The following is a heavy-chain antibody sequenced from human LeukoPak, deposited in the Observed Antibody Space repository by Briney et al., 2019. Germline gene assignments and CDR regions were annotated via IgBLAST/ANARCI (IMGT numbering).Heavy chain of an antibody. CDR1: GGSISSYY. D-gene: IGHD2-15*01. Sequence: GSLRLSCTVSGGSISSYYWSWIRQPPGKGLEWIGYIYYSGSTNYNPSLKSRVTISVDTSKNQFSLKLSSVTAADTAVYYCAREGIVESFDIWGQGTMVTVSS. V-gene: IGHV4-59*01. J-gene: IGHJ3*02. CDR3: AREGIVESFDI. CDR2: IYYSGST.